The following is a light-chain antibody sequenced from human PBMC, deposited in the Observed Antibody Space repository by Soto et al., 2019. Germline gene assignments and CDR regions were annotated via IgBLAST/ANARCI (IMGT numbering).Light chain of an antibody. Sequence: SSELTQPPSVSVSPGQTARITCSGAALPKQYAYWYQQKPGQAPVLVIYKDSERPSGIPERFSGSSSGTTVTLTISGVQAEDEADYYCQSADSSGTYREVFGGGTKLTVL. CDR3: QSADSSGTYREV. CDR1: ALPKQY. V-gene: IGLV3-25*03. J-gene: IGLJ2*01. CDR2: KDS.